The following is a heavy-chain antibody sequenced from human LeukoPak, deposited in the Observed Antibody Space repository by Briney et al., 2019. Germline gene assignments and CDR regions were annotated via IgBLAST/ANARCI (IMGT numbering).Heavy chain of an antibody. J-gene: IGHJ3*02. V-gene: IGHV3-53*01. CDR2: IYRDGNT. Sequence: GGSLRLSCAASGLSLSVNYMTWVRQSPGKGLEWLSNIYRDGNTYYADSVNGRFSISKDDYKNTLYLEMNSLRAEDTALYYCARYTFRAVDIWGQGSMVTVSS. CDR1: GLSLSVNY. CDR3: ARYTFRAVDI. D-gene: IGHD2-2*02.